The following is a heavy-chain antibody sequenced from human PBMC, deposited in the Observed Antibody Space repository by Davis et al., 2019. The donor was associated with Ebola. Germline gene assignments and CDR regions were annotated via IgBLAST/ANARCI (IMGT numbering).Heavy chain of an antibody. CDR2: ISAYNGNT. J-gene: IGHJ4*02. V-gene: IGHV1-18*01. CDR3: ARAVLRYFGWLAYFDY. Sequence: ASVKVSCKASGYTFTSYGISWVRQAPGQGLEWMGWISAYNGNTNYAQKLQGRVTMTTDTSTSTAYMELSSLRSEDTAVYYCARAVLRYFGWLAYFDYWGQGTLVTVSS. CDR1: GYTFTSYG. D-gene: IGHD3-9*01.